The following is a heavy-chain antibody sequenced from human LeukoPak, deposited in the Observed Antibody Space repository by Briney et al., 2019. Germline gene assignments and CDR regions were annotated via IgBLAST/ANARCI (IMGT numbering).Heavy chain of an antibody. CDR1: GFTFSDYY. Sequence: GGSLRLSCAASGFTFSDYYMFWIRRAPGKGLEWVSYISSSGSTKYYADSVKGRFTISRDNAKNSLYLQMNSLRAEDTAVYYCARDGVLRHFDWLYYFDYWGQGTLVTVSS. CDR2: ISSSGSTK. J-gene: IGHJ4*02. D-gene: IGHD3-9*01. V-gene: IGHV3-11*01. CDR3: ARDGVLRHFDWLYYFDY.